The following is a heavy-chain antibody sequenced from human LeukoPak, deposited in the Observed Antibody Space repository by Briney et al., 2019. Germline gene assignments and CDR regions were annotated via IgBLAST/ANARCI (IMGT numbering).Heavy chain of an antibody. J-gene: IGHJ6*03. D-gene: IGHD6-19*01. Sequence: SETLSLTCTVSGGSITSYHWSWIRQPAGKGLEWIGRIYTSGSTNYNPSLKSRVTMSVDTSKNQFSLKLSSVTAADTAVYYCARGKAIAVAAHMDVWGKGTTVTVSS. CDR1: GGSITSYH. CDR3: ARGKAIAVAAHMDV. CDR2: IYTSGST. V-gene: IGHV4-4*07.